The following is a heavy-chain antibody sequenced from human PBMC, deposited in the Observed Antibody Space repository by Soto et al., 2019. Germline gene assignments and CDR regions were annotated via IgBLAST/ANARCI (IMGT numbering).Heavy chain of an antibody. CDR3: ARTPPPPGIRLRYHYRLDV. D-gene: IGHD1-20*01. Sequence: LSLTCTVSGGSISSYYWSWIRQPPGKGLEWIGYIYYSGSTNYNPSLKSRVTISVDTSKNQFSLKLSSVTAADTAVYYCARTPPPPGIRLRYHYRLDVWGQGTTVTVSS. V-gene: IGHV4-59*01. CDR2: IYYSGST. CDR1: GGSISSYY. J-gene: IGHJ6*02.